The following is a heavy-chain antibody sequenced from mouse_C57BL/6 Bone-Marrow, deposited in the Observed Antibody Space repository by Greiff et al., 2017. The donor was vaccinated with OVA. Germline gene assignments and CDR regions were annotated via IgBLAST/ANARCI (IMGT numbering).Heavy chain of an antibody. CDR3: ARFNDLYYFDY. Sequence: QVQLQQSGAELARPGASVKLSCKASGYTFTSYGLSWVKQRTGQGLEWIGEIYPRSGNTYYNEQFKGKATLTADKSSSTAYMELRSLTSEDSAVYFCARFNDLYYFDYWGQGTTLTVSS. CDR1: GYTFTSYG. CDR2: IYPRSGNT. D-gene: IGHD2-3*01. V-gene: IGHV1-81*01. J-gene: IGHJ2*01.